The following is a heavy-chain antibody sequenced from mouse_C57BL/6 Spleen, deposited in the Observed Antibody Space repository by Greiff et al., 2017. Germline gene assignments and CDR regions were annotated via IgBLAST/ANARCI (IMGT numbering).Heavy chain of an antibody. Sequence: VKLMESGAELVRPGASVTLSCKASGYTFTDYEMHWVKQTPVHGLEWIGAIDPETGGTAYNQKFKGKAILTADKSSSTAYMGLRSLTSYDSAFYYCTGYYGSSYWYFDVWGTGTTVTVSS. CDR2: IDPETGGT. V-gene: IGHV1-15*01. J-gene: IGHJ1*03. CDR3: TGYYGSSYWYFDV. CDR1: GYTFTDYE. D-gene: IGHD1-1*01.